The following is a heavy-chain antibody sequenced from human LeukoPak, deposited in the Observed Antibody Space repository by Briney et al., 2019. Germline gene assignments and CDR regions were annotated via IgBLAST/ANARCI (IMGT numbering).Heavy chain of an antibody. Sequence: PGRSMRLSCAASGFTFSSYGMHWVRQAPGKGLEWVAVIWYDGSNKYYADSVKGRFTISRDNSKNTLYLQMNSLRAEGTAVYYCARSSVNGDYGWGHYFDYWGQGTLVTVSS. CDR3: ARSSVNGDYGWGHYFDY. CDR2: IWYDGSNK. J-gene: IGHJ4*02. CDR1: GFTFSSYG. D-gene: IGHD4-17*01. V-gene: IGHV3-33*01.